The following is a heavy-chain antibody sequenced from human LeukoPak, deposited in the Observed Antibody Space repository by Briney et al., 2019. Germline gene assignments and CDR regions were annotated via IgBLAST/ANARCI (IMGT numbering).Heavy chain of an antibody. CDR3: ARDRGSGWLDY. CDR2: INPSGGST. Sequence: ASVQVSCKASGYTFTSYYMHWVRQAPGQGLEWMGIINPSGGSTSYAQKFQGRVTMTRDTSTSTVYMELSSLRSEDTAVYYCARDRGSGWLDYWGQGTLVTVSS. J-gene: IGHJ4*02. V-gene: IGHV1-46*01. D-gene: IGHD6-19*01. CDR1: GYTFTSYY.